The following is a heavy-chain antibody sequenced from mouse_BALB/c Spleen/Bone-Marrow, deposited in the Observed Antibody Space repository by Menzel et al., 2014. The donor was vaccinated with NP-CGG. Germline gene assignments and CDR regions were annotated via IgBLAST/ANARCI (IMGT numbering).Heavy chain of an antibody. CDR3: ARSGNYWYFDV. Sequence: QVHVQQSGAELARPGASVKLSCKASGYTFTSYWMQWVKQRPGQGLEWIGAIYPGDGDTRYTQKFKGKATLTADKSSSTAYMQLSSLASEDSAVYYCARSGNYWYFDVWGAGTTVTVSS. D-gene: IGHD2-1*01. V-gene: IGHV1-87*01. CDR1: GYTFTSYW. CDR2: IYPGDGDT. J-gene: IGHJ1*01.